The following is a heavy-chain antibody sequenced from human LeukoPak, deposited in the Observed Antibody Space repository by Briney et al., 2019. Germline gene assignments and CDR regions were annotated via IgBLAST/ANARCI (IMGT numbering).Heavy chain of an antibody. CDR3: VKDRSSSHIDAFDI. V-gene: IGHV3-23*01. CDR2: ISGSGGST. CDR1: GFTFSSYA. D-gene: IGHD2-2*01. J-gene: IGHJ3*02. Sequence: GGSLRLSCAASGFTFSSYAMIWLRQAPGKGLEWVSAISGSGGSTYYADSVKGRFTISRDNSKNTLYLQMNSLRAEDTAVYYCVKDRSSSHIDAFDILGQETIVTVSS.